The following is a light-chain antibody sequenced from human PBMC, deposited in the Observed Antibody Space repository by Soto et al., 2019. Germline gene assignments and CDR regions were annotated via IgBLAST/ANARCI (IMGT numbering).Light chain of an antibody. J-gene: IGKJ1*01. Sequence: DIQMTQSPSTLSASVGDRVTITCRASQSMNDWLAWYQQKPGKAPKVLIYDASSLQSWVPSRFSGSGSGTEFTLTIGSLQPDDVETYYFLRSNAFSQTFGQGTKVEI. CDR3: LRSNAFSQT. CDR2: DAS. CDR1: QSMNDW. V-gene: IGKV1-5*01.